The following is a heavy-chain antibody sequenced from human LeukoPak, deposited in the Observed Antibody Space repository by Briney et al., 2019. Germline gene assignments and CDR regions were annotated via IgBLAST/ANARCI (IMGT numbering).Heavy chain of an antibody. V-gene: IGHV3-30*03. J-gene: IGHJ4*02. CDR2: ISYDGSNK. Sequence: GRSLRLSCAASGFTFSSYGMHWVRQAPGKGLEWVAVISYDGSNKYYADSVKGRFTISRDNSKNTLYLQMNSLRAEDTAVYYCARDQDGAAAGTIDYWGQGTLVTVSS. CDR1: GFTFSSYG. CDR3: ARDQDGAAAGTIDY. D-gene: IGHD6-13*01.